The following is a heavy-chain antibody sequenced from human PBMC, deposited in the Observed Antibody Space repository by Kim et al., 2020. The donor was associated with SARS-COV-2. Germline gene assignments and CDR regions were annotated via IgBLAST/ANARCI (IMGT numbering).Heavy chain of an antibody. Sequence: SETLSLTCTVSGGSISSGSYYWSWIRQPAGKGLECIGRIYTSGSTNYNPSLKSRVTISVDTSKNQFSLKLSSVTAADTAVYYCARVYNKVRGVIITQWYFDLWGRGTLVTVSS. CDR1: GGSISSGSYY. V-gene: IGHV4-61*02. D-gene: IGHD3-10*01. CDR2: IYTSGST. CDR3: ARVYNKVRGVIITQWYFDL. J-gene: IGHJ2*01.